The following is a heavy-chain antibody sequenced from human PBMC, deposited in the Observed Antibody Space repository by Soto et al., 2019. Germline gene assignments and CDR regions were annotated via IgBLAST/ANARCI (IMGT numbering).Heavy chain of an antibody. CDR1: GFTFSSYG. CDR2: ISYDGSNK. V-gene: IGHV3-30*18. J-gene: IGHJ4*02. D-gene: IGHD3-22*01. CDR3: AKELSWLTYFDY. Sequence: QVQLVESGGGVVQPGRSLRLSCAASGFTFSSYGMHWVRQAPGKGLEWVAVISYDGSNKYYADSVKGRFTISRDNSKNTLYLQMNSLRAEDTAVYYCAKELSWLTYFDYWGQGTLVTVSS.